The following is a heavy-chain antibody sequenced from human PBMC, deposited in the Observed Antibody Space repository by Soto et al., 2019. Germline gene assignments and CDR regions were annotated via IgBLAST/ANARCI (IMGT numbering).Heavy chain of an antibody. CDR1: GFTFSSCA. J-gene: IGHJ4*02. D-gene: IGHD1-7*01. CDR2: ISGSGEGT. V-gene: IGHV3-23*01. Sequence: GGSLRLSCAASGFTFSSCAMNWVRQAPGKGLEWVSTISGSGEGTYYADSVKGRFTISRDNSKSTLYLQMNSLRAEDTAVYYCAKDRWNYDYFDFWGQGTLVTVSS. CDR3: AKDRWNYDYFDF.